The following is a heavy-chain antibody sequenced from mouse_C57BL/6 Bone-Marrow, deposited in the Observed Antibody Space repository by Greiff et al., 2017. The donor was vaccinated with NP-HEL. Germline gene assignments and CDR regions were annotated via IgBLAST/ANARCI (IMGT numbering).Heavy chain of an antibody. CDR1: GYTFTSYW. D-gene: IGHD2-2*01. CDR3: TSSGEGYFAY. CDR2: IDPGNSDT. V-gene: IGHV1-5*01. J-gene: IGHJ3*01. Sequence: EVQLKESGTVLARPGASVKMSCKTSGYTFTSYWMHWVKQRPGQGLEWIGAIDPGNSDTSYNQTFKGKAKLTEVTSASTAYMELSSLTNEDSAVYYGTSSGEGYFAYWGQGTLVTVSA.